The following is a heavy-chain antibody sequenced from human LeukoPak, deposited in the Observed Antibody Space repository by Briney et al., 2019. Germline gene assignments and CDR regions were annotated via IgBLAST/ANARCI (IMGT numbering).Heavy chain of an antibody. J-gene: IGHJ6*03. Sequence: ASVKVSCKASGYTFTSYDINWVRQATGQGLEWMGWMYPNSGNTGYAQKFQGRVTITRNTSISTAYMELSSLRSEDTAVYYCARGGGITIFGGGDYYYMDVWGKGTTVTVSS. CDR3: ARGGGITIFGGGDYYYMDV. V-gene: IGHV1-8*03. CDR2: MYPNSGNT. CDR1: GYTFTSYD. D-gene: IGHD3-3*01.